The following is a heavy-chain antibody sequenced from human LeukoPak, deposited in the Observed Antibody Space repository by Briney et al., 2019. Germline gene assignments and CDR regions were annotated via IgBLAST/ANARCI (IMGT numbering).Heavy chain of an antibody. Sequence: GASVKVSCKASGYTFTMYYIHWVRQAPGQGLEWMGMINPSDGATTYAQRFQGRVTMTRNTSISTAYMELSSLRSEDTAVYYCARAYGSGSYSPQFDPWGQGTLVTVSS. CDR2: INPSDGAT. CDR1: GYTFTMYY. V-gene: IGHV1-46*01. J-gene: IGHJ5*02. CDR3: ARAYGSGSYSPQFDP. D-gene: IGHD3-10*01.